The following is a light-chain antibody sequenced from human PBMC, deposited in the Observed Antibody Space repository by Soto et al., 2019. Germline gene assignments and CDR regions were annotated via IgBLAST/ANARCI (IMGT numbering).Light chain of an antibody. J-gene: IGKJ5*01. Sequence: EIMMKQSPAPPGVSPGERGTLSCRPSQSVSSSLAWYQQKPGQAPSLLIYGASTRATGIPARFSGSGSGTDFTLTINSLEPEDFAVYYCQQRNIWPPVTFGQGTRLEIK. CDR2: GAS. CDR1: QSVSSS. CDR3: QQRNIWPPVT. V-gene: IGKV3D-15*01.